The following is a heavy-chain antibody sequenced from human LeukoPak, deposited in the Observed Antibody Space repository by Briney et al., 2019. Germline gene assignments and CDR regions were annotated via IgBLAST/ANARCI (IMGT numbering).Heavy chain of an antibody. CDR1: GYAFTSYG. CDR3: ARDRYYDSSGYYVDY. J-gene: IGHJ4*02. CDR2: ISPYNGNT. V-gene: IGHV1-18*04. D-gene: IGHD3-22*01. Sequence: ASVKVSCKAFGYAFTSYGISWVRPAPGQGLEWMGWISPYNGNTNYAQKLQGRVTMTTDTSTSTAYVELRSLRSDDTAVFYCARDRYYDSSGYYVDYWGQGTLVTVSS.